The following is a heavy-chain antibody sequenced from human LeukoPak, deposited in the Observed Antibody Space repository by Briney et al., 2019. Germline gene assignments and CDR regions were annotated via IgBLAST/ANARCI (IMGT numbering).Heavy chain of an antibody. J-gene: IGHJ4*02. Sequence: PSETLSLTCTVSGGSIISSDYHWGWVRQPPGKGLEWIGTISYSGNTDYNPSLRSRVTISVDTSNNQFSLRLGSVTAADTAVYYCARFVVGQWLINYWGQGALVTVSS. CDR3: ARFVVGQWLINY. D-gene: IGHD6-19*01. CDR1: GGSIISSDYH. V-gene: IGHV4-39*01. CDR2: ISYSGNT.